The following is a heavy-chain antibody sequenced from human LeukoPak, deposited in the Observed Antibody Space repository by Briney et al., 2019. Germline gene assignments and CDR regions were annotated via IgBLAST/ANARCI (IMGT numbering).Heavy chain of an antibody. D-gene: IGHD3-22*01. Sequence: SVKVSCKASGGTFSSYAISWVRQAPGQGLEWMGGIIPIFGTANYAQKFQGRVTITADESTSTDYMELSSLRSEDTAVYYCARGTTYYYDSSGYNWFDPWGQGTLVTVSS. CDR2: IIPIFGTA. V-gene: IGHV1-69*13. J-gene: IGHJ5*02. CDR3: ARGTTYYYDSSGYNWFDP. CDR1: GGTFSSYA.